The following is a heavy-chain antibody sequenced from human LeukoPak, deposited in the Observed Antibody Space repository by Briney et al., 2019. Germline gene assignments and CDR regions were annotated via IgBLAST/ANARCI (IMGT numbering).Heavy chain of an antibody. Sequence: SETLTLTCAVYVGSFSGYYWSWIRQPPGKGLEWIGEINHSGSITYNSSLKSRVTITVDTSKNQFSLKLSSGTAADTAVYYCARGYYGSGSHCCHMDVWGKGTTITVS. CDR1: VGSFSGYY. V-gene: IGHV4-34*01. J-gene: IGHJ6*03. D-gene: IGHD3-10*01. CDR3: ARGYYGSGSHCCHMDV. CDR2: INHSGSI.